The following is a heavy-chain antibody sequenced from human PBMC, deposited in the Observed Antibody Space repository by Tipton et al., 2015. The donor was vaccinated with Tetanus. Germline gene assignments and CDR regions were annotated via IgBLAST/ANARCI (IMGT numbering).Heavy chain of an antibody. CDR3: ARQCVVPAAENDYGDNAFDS. Sequence: TLSLTCTVSGGSISSSSHYWAWIRQPPGKGLEWIGSIYYTGSTYYNPSLKSRVTISVDTSKNQFSLKLSSVTAADTDVYYCARQCVVPAAENDYGDNAFDSWGQGTLVTVSS. J-gene: IGHJ4*02. CDR1: GGSISSSSHY. D-gene: IGHD2-2*01. CDR2: IYYTGST. V-gene: IGHV4-39*01.